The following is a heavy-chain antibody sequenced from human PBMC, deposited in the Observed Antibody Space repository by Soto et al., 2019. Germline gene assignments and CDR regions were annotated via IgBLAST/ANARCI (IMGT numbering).Heavy chain of an antibody. CDR2: IHYRGDI. D-gene: IGHD3-3*01. CDR3: VCNGYYTLEY. V-gene: IGHV4-4*02. CDR1: GGSMSSSDW. Sequence: QVQLQESGPGLVKPSGTLSLTCAVSGGSMSSSDWWWWVRQAPGRGLERSGEIHYRGDINYDPSLRSRVTISVDTPKNQFSLNLSSVTAADTAVYFCVCNGYYTLEYWGQGTLVIVSP. J-gene: IGHJ4*02.